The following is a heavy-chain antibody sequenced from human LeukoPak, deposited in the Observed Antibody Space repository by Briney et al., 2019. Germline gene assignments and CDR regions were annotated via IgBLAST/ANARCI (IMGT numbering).Heavy chain of an antibody. CDR3: AELGITMIGGA. CDR2: ISGSGGST. D-gene: IGHD3-10*02. Sequence: GGSLRLSCAASGFTFSSYAMSWVRQAPGKGLEWVSAISGSGGSTYYADSVKGRFTISRDNAKNSLYLQMNSLRAEGTAVYYCAELGITMIGGAWGKGTTVTISS. J-gene: IGHJ6*04. V-gene: IGHV3-23*01. CDR1: GFTFSSYA.